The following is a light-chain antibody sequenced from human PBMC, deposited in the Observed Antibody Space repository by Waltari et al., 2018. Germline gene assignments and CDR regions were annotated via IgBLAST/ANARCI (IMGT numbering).Light chain of an antibody. J-gene: IGLJ3*02. CDR2: NDN. Sequence: QSILTQPPSVSGTPGQRATISCSGSNSYIGGNSVNWYQQLPGTAPKLLIYNDNQGTSGGPDRFSASKSGASGTLAITGRQSEDEADYYCAVWEDSLGGVFGGGTKLTVL. CDR1: NSYIGGNS. V-gene: IGLV1-44*01. CDR3: AVWEDSLGGV.